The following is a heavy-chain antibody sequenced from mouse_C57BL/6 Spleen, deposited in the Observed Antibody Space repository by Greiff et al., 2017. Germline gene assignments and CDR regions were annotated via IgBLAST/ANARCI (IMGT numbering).Heavy chain of an antibody. CDR2: IDPETGGT. J-gene: IGHJ4*01. V-gene: IGHV1-15*01. Sequence: QVQLQQSGAELVRPGASVTLSCKASGYTFTDYEMHWVKQTPVHGLEWIGAIDPETGGTAYNQKFKGKDILTADKSSSTAYMELRSLTSEDSAVDYCTRKRGYYAMDYWGQGTSVTVSS. CDR3: TRKRGYYAMDY. CDR1: GYTFTDYE.